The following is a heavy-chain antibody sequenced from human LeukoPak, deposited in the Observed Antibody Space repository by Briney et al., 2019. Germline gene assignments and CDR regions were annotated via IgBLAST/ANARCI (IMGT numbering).Heavy chain of an antibody. Sequence: PGGSLRLSCAASGFSFSSYAMTWVRQAPGKGLEWVSSIDNSGYNTFYADSVKGRFTISRDSSKNALYLRMSGLRAEDTAVYYCAILSGSGTTDWGQGTLVTVSS. CDR2: IDNSGYNT. J-gene: IGHJ4*02. V-gene: IGHV3-23*01. CDR3: AILSGSGTTD. D-gene: IGHD1-7*01. CDR1: GFSFSSYA.